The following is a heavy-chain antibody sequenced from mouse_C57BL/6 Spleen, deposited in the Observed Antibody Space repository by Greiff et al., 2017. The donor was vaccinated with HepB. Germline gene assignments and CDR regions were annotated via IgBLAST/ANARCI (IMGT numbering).Heavy chain of an antibody. Sequence: EVQRVESGPGLVKPSQSLSLTCSVTGYSITSGYYWNWIRQFPGNKLEWMGYISYNGSNNYNPSLKNRISITRDTSKNPFFLKWNSVTTEDTATYYCARDRYCFDYWDQGTTLTVSS. V-gene: IGHV3-6*01. CDR3: ARDRYCFDY. J-gene: IGHJ2*01. CDR2: ISYNGSN. CDR1: GYSITSGYY.